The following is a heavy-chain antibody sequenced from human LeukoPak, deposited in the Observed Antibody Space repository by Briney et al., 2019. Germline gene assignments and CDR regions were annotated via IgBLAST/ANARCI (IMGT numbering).Heavy chain of an antibody. Sequence: GGSLRLSCAASGFTFRSYDMHWVRQTTGKGLEWVSGIGTAGEIYYPGSVKGRFTISRENAKNSLYLQMNSLRAGDTAVYYCARAAYSSTWYSRYFDLWGRGTLVTVSS. CDR3: ARAAYSSTWYSRYFDL. CDR1: GFTFRSYD. J-gene: IGHJ2*01. V-gene: IGHV3-13*01. CDR2: IGTAGEI. D-gene: IGHD6-13*01.